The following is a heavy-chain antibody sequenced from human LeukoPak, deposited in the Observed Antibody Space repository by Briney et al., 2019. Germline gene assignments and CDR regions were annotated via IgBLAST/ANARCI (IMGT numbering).Heavy chain of an antibody. CDR1: GFTFSSYG. CDR2: IWYDGSNK. J-gene: IGHJ4*02. CDR3: ARGPEMATIEGIIDY. D-gene: IGHD5-24*01. V-gene: IGHV3-33*01. Sequence: GGSLRLSCAASGFTFSSYGMHWVRQAPGKGLEWVAVIWYDGSNKYYADSVKGRFTISRDNSKNTLYLQMNSLRAEDTAVYYCARGPEMATIEGIIDYWGQGTLVTVSS.